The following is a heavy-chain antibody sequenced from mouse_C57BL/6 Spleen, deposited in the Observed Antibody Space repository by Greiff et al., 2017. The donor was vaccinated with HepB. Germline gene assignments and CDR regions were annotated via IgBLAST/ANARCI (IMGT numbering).Heavy chain of an antibody. V-gene: IGHV3-1*01. CDR3: ARGEASLRFAY. J-gene: IGHJ3*01. D-gene: IGHD6-1*01. CDR2: ISYSGST. CDR1: GYSITSGYD. Sequence: EVMLVESGPGMVKPSQSLSLTCTVTGYSITSGYDWHWIRHFPGNKLEWMGYISYSGSTNYNPSLKSRISITHDTSKNHFFLKLNSVTTEDTATYYCARGEASLRFAYWGQGTLVTVSA.